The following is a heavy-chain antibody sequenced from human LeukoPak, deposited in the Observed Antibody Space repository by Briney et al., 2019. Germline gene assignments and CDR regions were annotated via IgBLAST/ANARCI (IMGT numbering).Heavy chain of an antibody. J-gene: IGHJ4*02. CDR2: IIPIFGTA. V-gene: IGHV1-69*05. Sequence: SVRVSCKASGYTFTSYGISWVRQAPGQGLEWMGGIIPIFGTANYAQKFQGRVTITTDESTSTAYMELSSLRSEDTAVYYCARTSEYSSTPDYWGQGTLVTVSS. CDR1: GYTFTSYG. CDR3: ARTSEYSSTPDY. D-gene: IGHD6-6*01.